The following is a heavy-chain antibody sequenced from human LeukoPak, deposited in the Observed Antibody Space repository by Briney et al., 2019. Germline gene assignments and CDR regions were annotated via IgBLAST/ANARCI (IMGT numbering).Heavy chain of an antibody. Sequence: SETLSLTCTVSGGSISSYYWSWLRQPPGKGLEWIGYIYYSGSTNYNPSLKSRVTISVDTSKNQFSLKLSSVTAADTAVYYCARGRAAAGYDYWGQGTLVTVSS. D-gene: IGHD6-13*01. CDR1: GGSISSYY. CDR3: ARGRAAAGYDY. V-gene: IGHV4-59*08. CDR2: IYYSGST. J-gene: IGHJ4*02.